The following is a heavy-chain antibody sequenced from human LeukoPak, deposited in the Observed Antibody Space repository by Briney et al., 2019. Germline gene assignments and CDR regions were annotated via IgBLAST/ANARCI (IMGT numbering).Heavy chain of an antibody. J-gene: IGHJ6*02. CDR3: ARDPGSYFYYYYGMDV. CDR2: INPNSGGT. V-gene: IGHV1-2*02. CDR1: GYTFTRYY. Sequence: ASVKVSCKASGYTFTRYYMHWVRQAPGQGLEWMGWINPNSGGTNYAQEFQGRVTMTRDTSISTAYMELSRLRSDDTAVYYCARDPGSYFYYYYGMDVWGQGTTVTVSS. D-gene: IGHD1-26*01.